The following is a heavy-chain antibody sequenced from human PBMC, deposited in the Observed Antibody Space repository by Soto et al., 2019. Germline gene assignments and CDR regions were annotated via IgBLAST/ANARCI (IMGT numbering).Heavy chain of an antibody. J-gene: IGHJ4*02. D-gene: IGHD5-18*01. CDR1: GDSISTADYF. Sequence: QVQLQESGPGLVKPSQTLSLTCSVSGDSISTADYFWTCIRQPPGKGLEWIGYIYYSGRTYYNPSLKSRASVSVDTSQNQFSLKLTYVTAADTAVYYCARGGFTYGHLNYWGQGALVTVS. CDR2: IYYSGRT. V-gene: IGHV4-30-4*01. CDR3: ARGGFTYGHLNY.